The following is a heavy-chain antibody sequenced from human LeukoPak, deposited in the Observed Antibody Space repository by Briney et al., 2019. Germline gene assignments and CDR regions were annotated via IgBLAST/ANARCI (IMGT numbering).Heavy chain of an antibody. CDR2: ISGSGGSV. CDR3: AKDGGYSSGWPS. CDR1: GFAVSSNY. V-gene: IGHV3-23*01. D-gene: IGHD6-19*01. J-gene: IGHJ4*02. Sequence: GGSLRLSCAASGFAVSSNYMSWVRQAPGKGLEWVSAISGSGGSVYYADSVKGRFTISRDNSKNTLYLQMNSLRAEDTAVYYCAKDGGYSSGWPSWGQGTLVTVSS.